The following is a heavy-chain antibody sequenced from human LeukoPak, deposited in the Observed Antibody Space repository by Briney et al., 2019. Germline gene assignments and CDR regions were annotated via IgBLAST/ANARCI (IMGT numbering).Heavy chain of an antibody. J-gene: IGHJ4*02. V-gene: IGHV4-4*07. CDR2: IYTAGTT. CDR3: ARDRRDGYNSFYYFDY. CDR1: GVSTRSYF. D-gene: IGHD5-24*01. Sequence: SETLSLTCTVSGVSTRSYFWTWIRQPAGKGLEWIGRIYTAGTTNYNPSLKSRVTMSVDTSKSQFSLKLNSVTAADTAVYYCARDRRDGYNSFYYFDYWGQGTLVTVSS.